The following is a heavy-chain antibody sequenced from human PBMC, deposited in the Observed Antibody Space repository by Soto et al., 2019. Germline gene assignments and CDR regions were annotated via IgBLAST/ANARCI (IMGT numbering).Heavy chain of an antibody. D-gene: IGHD2-15*01. CDR2: IGGSGGTT. Sequence: EVQLLESGGGLVQPGGSLRLSCAASGFTFSRFAMNWVRQAPGKGLEWVSGIGGSGGTTYYADSVKGRFTISRDNSKNTLFLQMNSLRAEDTAVYYWAKDSLGDYYYSGLDVWGQGTTVTVSS. J-gene: IGHJ6*02. CDR1: GFTFSRFA. CDR3: AKDSLGDYYYSGLDV. V-gene: IGHV3-23*01.